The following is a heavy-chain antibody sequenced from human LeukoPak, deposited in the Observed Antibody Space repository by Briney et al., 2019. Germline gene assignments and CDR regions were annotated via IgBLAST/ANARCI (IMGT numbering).Heavy chain of an antibody. J-gene: IGHJ5*02. D-gene: IGHD2-15*01. CDR2: IKQDGSEK. V-gene: IGHV3-7*03. CDR3: ARDRVVADLNWFDP. Sequence: PSETLSLTCTVSGGSISSYYWSWVRQAPGKGLEWVANIKQDGSEKYYVDSVKGRFTISRDNAKNSLYLQMNSLRAEDTAVYYCARDRVVADLNWFDPWGQGTLVTVSS. CDR1: GGSISSYY.